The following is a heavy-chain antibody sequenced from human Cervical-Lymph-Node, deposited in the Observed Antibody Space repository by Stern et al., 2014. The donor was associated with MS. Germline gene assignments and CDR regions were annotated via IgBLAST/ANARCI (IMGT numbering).Heavy chain of an antibody. CDR1: GFSFSRYA. J-gene: IGHJ4*02. CDR2: LCYDGSNP. CDR3: ASAYSSSHYYFDY. D-gene: IGHD6-13*01. V-gene: IGHV3-33*01. Sequence: QVQLVQSGGGVVQPGRSLRISCAASGFSFSRYAMHWVRQAPGKGLEWVALLCYDGSNPYYADSVTGRFTISRDNFKNTLYLQMNSLRAEDTAVYYFASAYSSSHYYFDYWGQGTLVTVSS.